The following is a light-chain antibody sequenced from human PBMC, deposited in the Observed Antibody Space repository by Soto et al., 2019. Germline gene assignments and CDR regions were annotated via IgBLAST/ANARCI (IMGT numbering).Light chain of an antibody. J-gene: IGKJ1*01. Sequence: IKMTQFPATLSGTLGERVTISCRASQTISSWLAWYQQKPGKAPKLLIYKASTLKSGVPSRFSGSGSGTEFTLTISSLQPDDFTAYYCQHYNSYSEAFGQGTKVDIK. V-gene: IGKV1-5*03. CDR3: QHYNSYSEA. CDR2: KAS. CDR1: QTISSW.